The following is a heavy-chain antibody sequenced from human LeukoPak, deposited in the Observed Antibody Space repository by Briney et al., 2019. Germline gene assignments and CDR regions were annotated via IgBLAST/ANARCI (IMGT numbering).Heavy chain of an antibody. J-gene: IGHJ4*02. D-gene: IGHD2-2*01. Sequence: SETLSLTCAVYGGSFSGYYWSWIRQPPGKGLEWIGEINHSGSTNYNPSLKSRVTISVDTSKNQFPLKLSSVTAADTAVYYCARVYCSSTSCSPFDYWGQGTLVTVSS. CDR1: GGSFSGYY. V-gene: IGHV4-34*01. CDR2: INHSGST. CDR3: ARVYCSSTSCSPFDY.